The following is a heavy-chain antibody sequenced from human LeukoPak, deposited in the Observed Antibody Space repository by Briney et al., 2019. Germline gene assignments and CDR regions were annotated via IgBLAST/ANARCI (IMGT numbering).Heavy chain of an antibody. Sequence: TGGSLRLSCAASGFTFIIFWTSWVRQAPGRGRGWVANIKQDGSEKYYVDSVKGRFTISRDNAKNSLYLQMNSLRAEDTTVYYCARYRRGNWFDPWGQGTLVTVSS. CDR1: GFTFIIFW. J-gene: IGHJ5*02. D-gene: IGHD3-10*01. CDR3: ARYRRGNWFDP. CDR2: IKQDGSEK. V-gene: IGHV3-7*01.